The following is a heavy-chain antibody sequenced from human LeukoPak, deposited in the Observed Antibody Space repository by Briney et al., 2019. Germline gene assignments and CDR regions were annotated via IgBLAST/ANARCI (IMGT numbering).Heavy chain of an antibody. D-gene: IGHD7-27*01. Sequence: ASVNVSCKASGYTFTSHDINWVRQATGQGLEWMGWMSPNSGDTGYAQKFQGRITMTSDSSISTAYMELSSLRSEDTAIYYCVRTPPNWGFDYWGQGTLVTVSS. J-gene: IGHJ4*02. V-gene: IGHV1-8*01. CDR1: GYTFTSHD. CDR2: MSPNSGDT. CDR3: VRTPPNWGFDY.